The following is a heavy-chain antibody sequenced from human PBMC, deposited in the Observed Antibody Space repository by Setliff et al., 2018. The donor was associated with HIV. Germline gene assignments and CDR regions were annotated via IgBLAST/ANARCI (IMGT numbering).Heavy chain of an antibody. CDR1: GGSISTYY. Sequence: PSETLSLTWNVSGGSISTYYWSWIRQPPGKGLEWLGYVSYSGSTNFNPSLESRLAMSVDMSKNHFSLKLRSVTAADTAVYYCARHGHFYDSSSSDAFDIWGHGTMVTVSS. V-gene: IGHV4-59*08. D-gene: IGHD3-22*01. CDR2: VSYSGST. J-gene: IGHJ3*02. CDR3: ARHGHFYDSSSSDAFDI.